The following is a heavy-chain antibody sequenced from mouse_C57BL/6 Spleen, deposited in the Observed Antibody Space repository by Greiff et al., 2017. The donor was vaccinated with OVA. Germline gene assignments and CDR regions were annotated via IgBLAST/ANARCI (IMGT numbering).Heavy chain of an antibody. CDR2: IDPENGDT. V-gene: IGHV14-4*01. Sequence: EVKLQESGAELVRPGASVKLSCTASGFNIKDDYMHWVKQRPEQGLEWIGWIDPENGDTEYASKFQGKATITADTSSNTAYLQLSSLTSEDTAVYYCTTRAMVTTYFDYWGQGTTLTVSS. J-gene: IGHJ2*01. D-gene: IGHD2-1*01. CDR3: TTRAMVTTYFDY. CDR1: GFNIKDDY.